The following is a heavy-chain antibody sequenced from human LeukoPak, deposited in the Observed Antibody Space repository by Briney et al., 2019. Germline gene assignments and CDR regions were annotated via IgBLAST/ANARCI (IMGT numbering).Heavy chain of an antibody. Sequence: GGSLRLSCATSGFIFSGSDIHWVRQASGRGLEWVGRIRTKLRNYATAYAASVKGRFTISRDDSGDTAYLQMNSLKTGDTAVYYCTTYISGHYWGQGTLVTVSS. V-gene: IGHV3-73*01. D-gene: IGHD1-20*01. CDR3: TTYISGHY. CDR1: GFIFSGSD. CDR2: IRTKLRNYAT. J-gene: IGHJ4*02.